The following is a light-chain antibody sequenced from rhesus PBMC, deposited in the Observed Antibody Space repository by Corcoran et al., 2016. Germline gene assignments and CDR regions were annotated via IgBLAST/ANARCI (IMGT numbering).Light chain of an antibody. J-gene: IGKJ4*01. CDR1: ENVNNY. V-gene: IGKV1-74*01. CDR3: QHDYGTPLT. CDR2: KAS. Sequence: DIQMTQSPSSLSASVGDRVTITCRASENVNNYLNGYQQKPGKAPKLLIYKASPLQSGVPSRFSGSGSGTDYTFTISSLQPEDVATYYCQHDYGTPLTFGGGTKVELK.